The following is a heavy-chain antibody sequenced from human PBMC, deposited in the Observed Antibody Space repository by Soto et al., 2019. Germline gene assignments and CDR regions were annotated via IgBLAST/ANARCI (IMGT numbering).Heavy chain of an antibody. CDR2: ISSSSSNI. CDR3: ARAGGGAIFGVVIREFDY. D-gene: IGHD3-3*01. V-gene: IGHV3-48*02. Sequence: GGSLRLSCAASGFTFSSNSMNWVRQAPGKGLEWVSYISSSSSNIYYADSVKGRFTISRDNAKNSLYLQMNSLRDEDTAVYYCARAGGGAIFGVVIREFDYWGQGTLVTVSS. CDR1: GFTFSSNS. J-gene: IGHJ4*02.